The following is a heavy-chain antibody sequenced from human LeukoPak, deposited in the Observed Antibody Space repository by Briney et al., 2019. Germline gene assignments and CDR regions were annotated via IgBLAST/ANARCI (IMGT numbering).Heavy chain of an antibody. CDR3: ARGSRYSSGWYYFDY. J-gene: IGHJ4*02. CDR2: TYYRSKWSN. CDR1: GDSVSSNSAA. V-gene: IGHV6-1*01. Sequence: SQTLSLTCAISGDSVSSNSAAWNWIRQSPSRGLEWLGRTYYRSKWSNDYAVSVKSRITINPDTSKNQFSLHLNSVPPEDTAVYYCARGSRYSSGWYYFDYWGQGTLVTVSS. D-gene: IGHD6-19*01.